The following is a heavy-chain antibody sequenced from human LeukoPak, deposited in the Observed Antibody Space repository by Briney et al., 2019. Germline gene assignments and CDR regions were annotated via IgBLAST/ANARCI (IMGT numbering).Heavy chain of an antibody. V-gene: IGHV4-31*03. J-gene: IGHJ4*02. Sequence: PSQTLSLTCTVSGGSISSGYYYWSWIRQLPGKGLEWIGYIYYSGSTYYNPSLKGRVTISVDTSKNQFSLKLSSVTAADTAVYYCARGVGDTARIYYFDYWGQGTLVTVSS. CDR3: ARGVGDTARIYYFDY. CDR1: GGSISSGYYY. CDR2: IYYSGST. D-gene: IGHD5-18*01.